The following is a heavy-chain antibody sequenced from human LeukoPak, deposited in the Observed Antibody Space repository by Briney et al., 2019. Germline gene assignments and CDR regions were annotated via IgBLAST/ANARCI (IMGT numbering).Heavy chain of an antibody. V-gene: IGHV3-23*01. CDR3: AEDIVVVPAAKGHYYYYGMDV. J-gene: IGHJ6*02. Sequence: QPGGSLRLSCAASGFTFSSYAMSWVRQAPGKGLEWVSAISGSGGSTYYADSVKGRFTISRDNSKNTLYLQMNSLRAEDTAVYYCAEDIVVVPAAKGHYYYYGMDVWGQGTTVTVSS. CDR2: ISGSGGST. D-gene: IGHD2-2*01. CDR1: GFTFSSYA.